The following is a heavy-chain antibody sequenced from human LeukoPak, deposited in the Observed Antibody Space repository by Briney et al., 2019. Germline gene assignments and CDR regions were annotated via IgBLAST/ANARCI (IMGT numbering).Heavy chain of an antibody. D-gene: IGHD6-19*01. CDR3: ARAGWQWLVYFY. CDR2: INHSGST. CDR1: GGSFSGYY. V-gene: IGHV4-34*01. Sequence: SETLSLTCAVYGGSFSGYYWSWIRQPPGKGLEWIGEINHSGSTNYNPSLKSRVTISVDTSKNQFSLKLSSVTAADTAVYYCARAGWQWLVYFYWGQGTLVTVSS. J-gene: IGHJ4*02.